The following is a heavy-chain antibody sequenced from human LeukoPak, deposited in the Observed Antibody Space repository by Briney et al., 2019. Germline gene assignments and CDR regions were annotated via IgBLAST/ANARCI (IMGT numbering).Heavy chain of an antibody. CDR1: GFTFSNFG. CDR3: AKDAQRGFDFSNSLES. V-gene: IGHV3-33*06. Sequence: GGSLRLFCAASGFTFSNFGMHWARQAPGKGLEYVAVICNDGTDKYYGDSVKRRFNISRDNSKNAVYLQMNSLRVEDTAVYYCAKDAQRGFDFSNSLESWGQGTLVTVSS. CDR2: ICNDGTDK. D-gene: IGHD4-11*01. J-gene: IGHJ4*02.